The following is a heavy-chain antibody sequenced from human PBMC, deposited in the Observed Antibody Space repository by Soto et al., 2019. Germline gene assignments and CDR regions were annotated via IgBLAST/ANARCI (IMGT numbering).Heavy chain of an antibody. D-gene: IGHD2-8*01. Sequence: QVQLQQWGAGLLKPSETLSLTCAVYGGSFSGYYWSWIRQPPGKGLEWIGEINHSGSTNYNPSLKSRVTISVDTSKNQSSLKLSSVTAADTAVYYCARVNIVLMVYATFDYWGQGTLFTVSS. CDR2: INHSGST. CDR3: ARVNIVLMVYATFDY. CDR1: GGSFSGYY. V-gene: IGHV4-34*01. J-gene: IGHJ4*02.